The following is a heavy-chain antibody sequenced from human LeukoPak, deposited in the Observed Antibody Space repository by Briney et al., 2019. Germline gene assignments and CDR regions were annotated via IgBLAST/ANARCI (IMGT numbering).Heavy chain of an antibody. CDR2: IRRGANSYTT. CDR3: SRDGGEGGNSAFDI. J-gene: IGHJ3*02. Sequence: GGSLRLSCEASGLTFSSYWMSWVRQAPGKGLEWVGRIRRGANSYTTEYAASVTGRFTISRDDSRNSLYLHMNSLKTEDTAVYHCSRDGGEGGNSAFDIWGQGTMVTVS. V-gene: IGHV3-72*01. CDR1: GLTFSSYW. D-gene: IGHD3-16*01.